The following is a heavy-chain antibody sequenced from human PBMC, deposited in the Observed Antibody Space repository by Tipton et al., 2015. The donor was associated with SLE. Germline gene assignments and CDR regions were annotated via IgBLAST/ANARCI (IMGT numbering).Heavy chain of an antibody. V-gene: IGHV4-39*07. J-gene: IGHJ5*02. CDR3: ARERGGYCPDGVCSRAWFDP. CDR1: GGSMNIGVLY. Sequence: TLSLTCTVSGGSMNIGVLYWGWIRQHPGKGLEWMGNIYYTGTTLYRPALKSRLSISIDTSKNRFSLKLTSVTAADTAIYYCARERGGYCPDGVCSRAWFDPWGQGTLVTVSS. D-gene: IGHD2-8*01. CDR2: IYYTGTT.